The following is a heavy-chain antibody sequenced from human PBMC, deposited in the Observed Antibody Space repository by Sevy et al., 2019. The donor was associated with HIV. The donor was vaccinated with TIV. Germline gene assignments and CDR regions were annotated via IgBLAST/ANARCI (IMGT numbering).Heavy chain of an antibody. V-gene: IGHV4-59*08. CDR2: IYYNGHI. CDR1: GGSITSLY. CDR3: AGENAWGRGYS. D-gene: IGHD1-26*01. J-gene: IGHJ4*02. Sequence: ETLSLTCTVSGGSITSLYWNWIRQPPGKGLEWIANIYYNGHINYNPSLKSRVTLSLYTSKNQFSLRLSSVTAADTAMYYCAGENAWGRGYSWGQGTLVTVSS.